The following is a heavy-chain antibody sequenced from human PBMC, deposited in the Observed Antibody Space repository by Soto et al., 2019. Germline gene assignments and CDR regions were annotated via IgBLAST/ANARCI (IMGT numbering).Heavy chain of an antibody. CDR3: AKDYLIRGVISEVDDY. CDR2: ISSSSSYI. D-gene: IGHD3-10*01. Sequence: GGSLRLSCAASGFTFSSYSMNWVRQAPGKGLEWVSSISSSSSYIYYADSVKGRFTISRDNAKNSLYLQMKSLRAEDTAVYYCAKDYLIRGVISEVDDYWGQGTLVTVSS. V-gene: IGHV3-21*01. CDR1: GFTFSSYS. J-gene: IGHJ4*02.